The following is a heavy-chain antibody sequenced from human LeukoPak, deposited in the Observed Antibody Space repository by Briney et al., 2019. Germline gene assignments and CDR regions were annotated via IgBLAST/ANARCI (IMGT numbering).Heavy chain of an antibody. D-gene: IGHD2-2*01. Sequence: SETLSLTCTVSGGSISSYYWSWIRQPPGKGLEWIGYIYYSGSTNYNPSLKSRVTISVDTSKNQFSLKLSSVTAAGTAVYYCARVLRYCSSTSCYSFHYDLWGRGTLVTVSS. CDR2: IYYSGST. J-gene: IGHJ2*01. V-gene: IGHV4-59*01. CDR1: GGSISSYY. CDR3: ARVLRYCSSTSCYSFHYDL.